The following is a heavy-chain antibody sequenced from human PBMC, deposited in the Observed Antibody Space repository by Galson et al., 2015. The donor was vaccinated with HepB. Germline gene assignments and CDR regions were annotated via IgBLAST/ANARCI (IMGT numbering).Heavy chain of an antibody. Sequence: FSSYAMSWVRQAPGKGLEWVSAISGSGGSTYYADSVKGRFTISSDNSKNTLYLQMNSLRAEDTAVYYCAKGPASIVGAARNYFDYWGQGTLVTVSS. CDR2: ISGSGGST. J-gene: IGHJ4*02. D-gene: IGHD1-26*01. V-gene: IGHV3-23*01. CDR1: FSSYA. CDR3: AKGPASIVGAARNYFDY.